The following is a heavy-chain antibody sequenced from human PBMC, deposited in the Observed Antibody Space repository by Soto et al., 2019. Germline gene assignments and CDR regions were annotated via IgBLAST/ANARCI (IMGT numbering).Heavy chain of an antibody. V-gene: IGHV3-48*03. J-gene: IGHJ6*02. CDR1: GFTFSSYE. CDR2: ISGSGNTI. D-gene: IGHD3-10*01. Sequence: PGGSLRLSCAASGFTFSSYEMNWVRPAPGKGLEWVSYISGSGNTIYYADSVKGRFTISRDNAKNSLYLQMNSLGAEDTAVYYGAREGYGSGRYYYGMDVWGQGTTVTVSS. CDR3: AREGYGSGRYYYGMDV.